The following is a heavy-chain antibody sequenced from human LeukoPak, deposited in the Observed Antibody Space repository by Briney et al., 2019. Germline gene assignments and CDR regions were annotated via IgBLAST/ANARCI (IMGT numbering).Heavy chain of an antibody. CDR3: AKSLAAAAYWYFDL. Sequence: GGSLRLSCAASGFTFSSYAMSWVRQAPGKGLEWVSAIRGSGGGTNYGDSVRGRFTISRDNSKNTLYLQMNSLRAEDTAVYYCAKSLAAAAYWYFDLWGRGTLVTVSS. CDR2: IRGSGGGT. J-gene: IGHJ2*01. V-gene: IGHV3-23*01. CDR1: GFTFSSYA. D-gene: IGHD6-13*01.